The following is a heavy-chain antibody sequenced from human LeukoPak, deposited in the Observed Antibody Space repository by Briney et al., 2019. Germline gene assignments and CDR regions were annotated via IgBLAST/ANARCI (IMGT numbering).Heavy chain of an antibody. Sequence: ASVKVSCKASGYTFTSYGISWVRQAPGQGLEWMGWISAYNGNTNYARKLQGRVTMTTDTSTSTAYMELRSLRSDDTAVYYCARDRGHPDFYDYVWGGYRSHPVYYYYGMDVWGQGTTVTVSS. V-gene: IGHV1-18*01. J-gene: IGHJ6*02. CDR2: ISAYNGNT. CDR3: ARDRGHPDFYDYVWGGYRSHPVYYYYGMDV. CDR1: GYTFTSYG. D-gene: IGHD3-16*02.